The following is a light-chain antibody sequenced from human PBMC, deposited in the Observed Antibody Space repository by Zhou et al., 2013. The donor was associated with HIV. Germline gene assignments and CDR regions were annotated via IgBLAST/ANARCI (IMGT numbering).Light chain of an antibody. J-gene: IGKJ5*01. CDR2: ATS. V-gene: IGKV1-39*01. Sequence: DIPMTQSPSSLSASVGDRVTITCRASQGIGSWLAWFQQKPGKAPKLLIYATSSLQSGVPSRFSGSGSGTDFTLTISSLQPEDFATYYCQQSYSTPSITFGQGTRLEIK. CDR1: QGIGSW. CDR3: QQSYSTPSIT.